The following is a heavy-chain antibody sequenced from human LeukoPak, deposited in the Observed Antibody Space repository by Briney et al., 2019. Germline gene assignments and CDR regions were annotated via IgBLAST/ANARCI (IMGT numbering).Heavy chain of an antibody. J-gene: IGHJ6*03. Sequence: PGGPLRLSCAASGFTFDDCAMHWVRQAPGKGLEWVSGISWNSGSIGYADSVKGRFTISRDNAKNSLYLQMNSLRAEDTALYYCAKDTRENYYYMDVWGKGTTVTVSS. CDR3: AKDTRENYYYMDV. V-gene: IGHV3-9*01. CDR1: GFTFDDCA. CDR2: ISWNSGSI. D-gene: IGHD6-6*01.